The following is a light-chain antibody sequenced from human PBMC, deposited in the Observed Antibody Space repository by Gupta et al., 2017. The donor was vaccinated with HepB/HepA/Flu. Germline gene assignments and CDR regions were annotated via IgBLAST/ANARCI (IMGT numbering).Light chain of an antibody. CDR2: WAS. CDR3: QQYYSTPYT. V-gene: IGKV4-1*01. CDR1: QSVLYSSNNKNY. J-gene: IGKJ2*01. Sequence: DIVMTQSPDSLASSLVERATTNCKSSQSVLYSSNNKNYLAWYQQKPGQPPKLLIYWASTRESGVPDRFSGSGSGTDFTLTISSLQAEDVAVYYCQQYYSTPYTFGQGTKLEIK.